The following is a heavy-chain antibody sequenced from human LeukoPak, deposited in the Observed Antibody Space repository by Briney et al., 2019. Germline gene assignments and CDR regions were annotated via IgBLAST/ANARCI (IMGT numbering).Heavy chain of an antibody. CDR2: IWYDGSNK. J-gene: IGHJ4*02. CDR3: AKSSYYDSSGFYREYYFDY. Sequence: GGSLRLSCAASGFTFSDYGMHWVRQAPGKGLEWVAVIWYDGSNKIYVDSVKGRFTISRDNSKNTLYLQMNSLRAGDTAVYYCAKSSYYDSSGFYREYYFDYWGQGTLVPVSS. CDR1: GFTFSDYG. D-gene: IGHD3-22*01. V-gene: IGHV3-33*06.